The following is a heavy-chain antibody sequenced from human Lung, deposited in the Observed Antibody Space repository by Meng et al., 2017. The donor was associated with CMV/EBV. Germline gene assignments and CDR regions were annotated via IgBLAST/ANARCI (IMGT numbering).Heavy chain of an antibody. CDR1: GYTFTDYY. V-gene: IGHV1-69-2*01. Sequence: VXVSXXASGYTFTDYYIHWVRQAPGKGFEWMGLVDPEDGETKYAEKNQGRITITVDASKGTAQMELRSLSSDATAVCYCVTGGGDGYGDLGKWGQGSPVTVSS. J-gene: IGHJ1*01. CDR3: VTGGGDGYGDLGK. CDR2: VDPEDGET. D-gene: IGHD5-18*01.